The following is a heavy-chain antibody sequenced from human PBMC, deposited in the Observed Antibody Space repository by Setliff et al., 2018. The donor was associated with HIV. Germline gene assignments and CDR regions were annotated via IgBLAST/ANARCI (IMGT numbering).Heavy chain of an antibody. CDR2: IYITEDT. CDR1: GGSLNTGTYY. V-gene: IGHV4-61*09. Sequence: SETLSLTCTVSGGSLNTGTYYWSWIRQPAGKGLEWIGHIYITEDTDYNPSLKSRVTISVDTSKNQFSLKLSSLTAADTAVYYCARDGGTYAIGDAFDIWGQGTMVTVSS. CDR3: ARDGGTYAIGDAFDI. J-gene: IGHJ3*02. D-gene: IGHD3-16*01.